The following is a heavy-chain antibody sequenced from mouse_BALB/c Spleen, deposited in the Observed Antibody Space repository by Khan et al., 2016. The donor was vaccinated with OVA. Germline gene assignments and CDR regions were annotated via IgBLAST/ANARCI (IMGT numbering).Heavy chain of an antibody. D-gene: IGHD2-1*01. V-gene: IGHV9-3-1*01. J-gene: IGHJ3*01. CDR1: GYTLTDYG. CDR3: SRSNGNYWFAY. CDR2: INTYTGEA. Sequence: QMQLVESGPELMKPGETVKISCTASGYTLTDYGMNWVKQAPGQGLKWMGWINTYTGEATYAADFKGRFAFSLDTSANTAYLQINNLTTEDTATYFCSRSNGNYWFAYWGQGTLVTVSA.